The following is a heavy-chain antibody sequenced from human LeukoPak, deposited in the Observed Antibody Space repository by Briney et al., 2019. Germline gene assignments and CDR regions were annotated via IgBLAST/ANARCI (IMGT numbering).Heavy chain of an antibody. CDR1: GGSIINYY. J-gene: IGHJ4*02. D-gene: IGHD3-16*02. Sequence: SETLSLTCTVSGGSIINYYWSWIRQPPGKGLEWIGYIFYSGSTNYNPSLKSRVTMSVDTSKNQSSLKLSSVTAADTAVYYCASSYYDYVWGSYRHDYWGQGTLVTVSS. CDR3: ASSYYDYVWGSYRHDY. CDR2: IFYSGST. V-gene: IGHV4-59*08.